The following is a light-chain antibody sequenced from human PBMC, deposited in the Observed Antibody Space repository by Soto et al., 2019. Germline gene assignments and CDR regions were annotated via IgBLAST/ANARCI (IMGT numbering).Light chain of an antibody. CDR2: DAS. CDR1: QSLSNY. Sequence: DIVLTQXPATLSLSPGERATLSCRASQSLSNYLAWYQQKPGQAPRLLIYDASTRATGIPARFSGSGSGTDFTLTISSLEPEDFAIYYCQLRSNWPPPWTFGQGTKVEIK. J-gene: IGKJ1*01. CDR3: QLRSNWPPPWT. V-gene: IGKV3-11*01.